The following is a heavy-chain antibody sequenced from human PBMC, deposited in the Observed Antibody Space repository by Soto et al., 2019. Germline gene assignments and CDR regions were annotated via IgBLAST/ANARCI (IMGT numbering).Heavy chain of an antibody. Sequence: SETLSLTCAVYGGSFSGYYWSWIRQPPGKGLEWIGEINHSGSTNYNPSLKSRVTISVDTSKNQFSLKLSSVTAADTAVYYCARGSGPSGSYYYYYYGMDVWGQGTTVTVSS. CDR1: GGSFSGYY. D-gene: IGHD1-26*01. CDR3: ARGSGPSGSYYYYYYGMDV. V-gene: IGHV4-34*01. J-gene: IGHJ6*02. CDR2: INHSGST.